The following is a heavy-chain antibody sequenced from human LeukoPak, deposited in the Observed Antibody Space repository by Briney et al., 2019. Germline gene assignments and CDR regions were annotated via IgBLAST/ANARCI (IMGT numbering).Heavy chain of an antibody. J-gene: IGHJ4*02. V-gene: IGHV3-23*01. CDR2: ISGSGGST. CDR1: GCTFSSYA. Sequence: GRCLRLSWAASGCTFSSYAMSWVRQAPGKGLEWVSAISGSGGSTYYADSVKGRFTISRDNSKNTLYLQMNSLRAEDTAVYYCAKLTTGYSSGPSDYWGQGTLVTVSS. CDR3: AKLTTGYSSGPSDY. D-gene: IGHD6-19*01.